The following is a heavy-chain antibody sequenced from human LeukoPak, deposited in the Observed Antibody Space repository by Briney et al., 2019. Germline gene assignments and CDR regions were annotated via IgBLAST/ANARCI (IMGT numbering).Heavy chain of an antibody. J-gene: IGHJ3*02. CDR3: AKTDRDSSSWYIRSDAFDI. Sequence: SETLSLTCTVSGGSISSYYWSWIRQPPGKGLEWIGYIYYSGSTNYNPSLKSRVTISVDTSKNQFSLKLSSVTAADTAVYYCAKTDRDSSSWYIRSDAFDIWGQGTMVTVSS. CDR2: IYYSGST. D-gene: IGHD6-13*01. V-gene: IGHV4-59*01. CDR1: GGSISSYY.